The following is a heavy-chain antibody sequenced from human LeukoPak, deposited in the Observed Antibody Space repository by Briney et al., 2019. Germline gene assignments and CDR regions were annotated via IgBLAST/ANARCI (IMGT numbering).Heavy chain of an antibody. J-gene: IGHJ3*01. V-gene: IGHV3-66*01. D-gene: IGHD6-13*01. CDR1: GFTVSSNY. Sequence: PGGSLRLSCAASGFTVSSNYMIWVRQPPGMGLEWVSVFYPGGTTYYADSVKGRFSISRDNSKSIVSLQMNSLRAEDTAVYYCARDALVPDGFDLWGQGTMVTVSS. CDR2: FYPGGTT. CDR3: ARDALVPDGFDL.